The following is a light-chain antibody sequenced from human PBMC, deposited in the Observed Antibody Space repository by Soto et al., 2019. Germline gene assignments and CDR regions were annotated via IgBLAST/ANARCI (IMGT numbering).Light chain of an antibody. CDR3: QHYNNWPTRT. V-gene: IGKV3-15*01. Sequence: EIVLTQSAGTLSLSPGERATLSCRASQGFXSNLAWYKKKPGQAPRFLSXGASTRATGVPARLSGSGSGTEFTLIISSLQSEDFVLYYCQHYNNWPTRTVGGGTKVDIK. J-gene: IGKJ4*01. CDR1: QGFXSN. CDR2: GAS.